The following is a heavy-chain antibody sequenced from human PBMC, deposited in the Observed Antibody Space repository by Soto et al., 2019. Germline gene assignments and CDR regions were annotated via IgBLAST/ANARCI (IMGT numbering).Heavy chain of an antibody. CDR1: GFTFSSYS. D-gene: IGHD3-9*01. V-gene: IGHV3-21*06. CDR3: ARDAPYDVLTDFYYYYYMDV. CDR2: ISSSSSYI. Sequence: EVQLVESGGGLVKPGGSLRLSCAASGFTFSSYSMNWVRQAPGKGLEWVSSISSSSSYIYYEDSVKGRFTISRDNAKNALYLQMNSLRAADTAVYYCARDAPYDVLTDFYYYYYMDVWGKETTVTVSS. J-gene: IGHJ6*03.